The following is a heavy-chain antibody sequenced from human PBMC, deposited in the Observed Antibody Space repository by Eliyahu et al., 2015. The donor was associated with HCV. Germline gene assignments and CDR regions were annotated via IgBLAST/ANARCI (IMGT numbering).Heavy chain of an antibody. D-gene: IGHD1-26*01. CDR3: ASGSGIQESDI. Sequence: QVQLVESGGGVVQPGRSLRLSCXASGFTFSSYGMHWVRQAPGKGLEWVAVISYDGSNKYYADSVKGRFTISRDNSKNTLYLQMNSLRADDTAVYYCASGSGIQESDIWGQGTMVTVSS. CDR1: GFTFSSYG. CDR2: ISYDGSNK. J-gene: IGHJ3*02. V-gene: IGHV3-30*03.